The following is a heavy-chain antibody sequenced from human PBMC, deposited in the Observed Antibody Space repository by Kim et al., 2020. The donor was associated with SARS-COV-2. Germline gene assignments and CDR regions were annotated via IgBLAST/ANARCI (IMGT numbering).Heavy chain of an antibody. J-gene: IGHJ4*02. V-gene: IGHV3-21*01. Sequence: GGSLRLSCAASGFTFSSYSMNWVRQAPGKGLEWVSSISSSSSYIYYADSVKGRFTISRDNAKNSLYLQMNSLRAEDTAVYYCARDSFRSEDYYDSSGYWDSFDYWGQGTLVTVSS. CDR3: ARDSFRSEDYYDSSGYWDSFDY. CDR1: GFTFSSYS. D-gene: IGHD3-22*01. CDR2: ISSSSSYI.